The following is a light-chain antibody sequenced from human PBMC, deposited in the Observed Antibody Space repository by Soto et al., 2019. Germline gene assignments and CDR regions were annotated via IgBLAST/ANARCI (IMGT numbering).Light chain of an antibody. V-gene: IGKV1-27*01. J-gene: IGKJ3*01. CDR3: QEYNSVPYT. Sequence: DIQVTQSPSSLSASVGDRVTITCRASQAFGKYLAWYQQKPGQVPKLVIHLVSTLQSGVPSRFNSSGSGTEFTLTISNLQPEDVATYCCQEYNSVPYTFGPGTKVELK. CDR1: QAFGKY. CDR2: LVS.